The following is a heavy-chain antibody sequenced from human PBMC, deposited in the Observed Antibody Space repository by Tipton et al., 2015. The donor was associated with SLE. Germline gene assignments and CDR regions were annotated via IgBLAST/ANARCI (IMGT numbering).Heavy chain of an antibody. Sequence: TLSLTCTVSGGSISSYYWSWIRQPPGKGLEWIGYIYYSGSTYYNPSLKSRVTISVDTSKNQFSLKLSSVTAADTAVYYCARDLLRFPPDYWGQGTLVTVSS. V-gene: IGHV4-59*12. CDR3: ARDLLRFPPDY. CDR2: IYYSGST. J-gene: IGHJ4*02. CDR1: GGSISSYY. D-gene: IGHD2-15*01.